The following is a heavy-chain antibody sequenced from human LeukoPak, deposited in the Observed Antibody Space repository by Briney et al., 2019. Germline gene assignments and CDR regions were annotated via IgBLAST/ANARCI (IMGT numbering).Heavy chain of an antibody. CDR2: IGSDGRST. CDR1: GFIFSSHG. D-gene: IGHD6-13*01. Sequence: GSLRLSCAASGFIFSSHGMHWVRQAPGKGLEYVSAIGSDGRSTYYANSVKGKFTISRDNSKNTLFLQMGSLRGEDMAVYFCARVAQGSSWYDYWGQGTLVTVSS. J-gene: IGHJ4*02. CDR3: ARVAQGSSWYDY. V-gene: IGHV3-64*01.